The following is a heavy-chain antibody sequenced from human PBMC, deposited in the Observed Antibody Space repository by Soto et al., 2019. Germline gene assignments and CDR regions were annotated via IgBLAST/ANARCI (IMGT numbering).Heavy chain of an antibody. CDR2: ISNSGSTI. V-gene: IGHV3-11*01. D-gene: IGHD4-17*01. Sequence: VQLVESGGGLVKPGGSLRLSCAASGFTFTDYYMTWIRQAPGKGLEWLSHISNSGSTIYYADSVKGRFIISRDNAKNSVYLEMNSLRAEDTAIYYCAKDDGLYGDYDYSAFDVWGQGTMVIVSS. CDR1: GFTFTDYY. J-gene: IGHJ3*01. CDR3: AKDDGLYGDYDYSAFDV.